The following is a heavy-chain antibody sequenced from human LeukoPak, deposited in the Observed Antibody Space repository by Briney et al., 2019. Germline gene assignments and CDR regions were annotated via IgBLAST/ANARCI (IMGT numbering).Heavy chain of an antibody. J-gene: IGHJ4*02. CDR3: ARFGGARNDFWSGYYPRHFDY. CDR2: INHSGST. Sequence: SETLSLTCAVYGGSFSGYYWSWIRQPPGKGLEWIGEINHSGSTNYNPSLKSRVTISVDTSKNQFSLKLSSVTAADTAVYYCARFGGARNDFWSGYYPRHFDYWGQGTLDTVSS. CDR1: GGSFSGYY. V-gene: IGHV4-34*01. D-gene: IGHD3-3*01.